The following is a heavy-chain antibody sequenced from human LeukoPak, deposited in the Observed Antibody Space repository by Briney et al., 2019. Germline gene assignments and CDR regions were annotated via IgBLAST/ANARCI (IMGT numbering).Heavy chain of an antibody. D-gene: IGHD6-19*01. V-gene: IGHV1-8*01. CDR2: MNPNSGNT. CDR3: ARGSIAVAVWFDP. CDR1: GYTFTSYD. Sequence: GASVKVSCKASGYTFTSYDINWVRQATGQGLEWMGWMNPNSGNTGYAQKFQGRVTMTRNTSISTAYMELSSLRSEDTAVYYRARGSIAVAVWFDPWGQGTLVTVSS. J-gene: IGHJ5*02.